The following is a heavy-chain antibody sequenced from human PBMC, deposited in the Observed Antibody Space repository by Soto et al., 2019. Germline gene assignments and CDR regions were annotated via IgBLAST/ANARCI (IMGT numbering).Heavy chain of an antibody. D-gene: IGHD3-9*01. CDR2: IYYSGST. J-gene: IGHJ3*02. CDR1: GGSISSSSYY. Sequence: PSETLSLTCTVSGGSISSSSYYWGWIRQPPGKGLEWIGSIYYSGSTYYNPSLKSRVTISVDTSKNQFSLKLSSVTAADTAVYYCARGLPYYDILTGYWSPDAFDIWGQGTMVTVSS. V-gene: IGHV4-39*01. CDR3: ARGLPYYDILTGYWSPDAFDI.